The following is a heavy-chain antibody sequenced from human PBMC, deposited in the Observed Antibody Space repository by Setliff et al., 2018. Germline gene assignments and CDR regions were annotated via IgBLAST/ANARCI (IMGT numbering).Heavy chain of an antibody. V-gene: IGHV4-4*07. CDR3: ARKGISALSGAFDM. CDR1: GGSISNYY. CDR2: IYTSGST. D-gene: IGHD1-26*01. J-gene: IGHJ3*02. Sequence: TLSLTCTVSGGSISNYYWSWIRQPAGKGLEWIGRIYTSGSTNYNPSLKSRVTMSVDTSKNQFSLKLSSVTTADTAVYYCARKGISALSGAFDMWGQGTMVTVSS.